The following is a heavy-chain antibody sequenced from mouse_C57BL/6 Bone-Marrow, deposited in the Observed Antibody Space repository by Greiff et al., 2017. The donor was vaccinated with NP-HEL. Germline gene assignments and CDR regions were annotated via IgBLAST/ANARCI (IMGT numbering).Heavy chain of an antibody. V-gene: IGHV5-4*03. D-gene: IGHD2-1*01. Sequence: EVKLVESGGGLVKPGGSLKLSCAASGFTFSSYAMSWVRQTPDKRLEWVATISDGGSYTYYPDNVKGRFTISRDNAKNNLYLQMSHLKSEDTAMYYCASGNPWGQGTLVTVSA. CDR3: ASGNP. J-gene: IGHJ3*01. CDR1: GFTFSSYA. CDR2: ISDGGSYT.